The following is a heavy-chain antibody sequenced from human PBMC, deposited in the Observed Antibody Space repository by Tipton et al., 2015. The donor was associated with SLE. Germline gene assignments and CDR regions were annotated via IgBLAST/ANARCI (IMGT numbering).Heavy chain of an antibody. V-gene: IGHV4-59*12. CDR3: ARFQLELAYYFDY. J-gene: IGHJ4*02. Sequence: GLVKPSETLSLTCTVSGGSISSYYWSWIRQPPGKGLEWIGEIYHSGSTNYNPSLKSRVTISVDKSKNQFSLKLSSVTAADTAVYYCARFQLELAYYFDYWGQGTLVTVSS. CDR2: IYHSGST. D-gene: IGHD1-7*01. CDR1: GGSISSYY.